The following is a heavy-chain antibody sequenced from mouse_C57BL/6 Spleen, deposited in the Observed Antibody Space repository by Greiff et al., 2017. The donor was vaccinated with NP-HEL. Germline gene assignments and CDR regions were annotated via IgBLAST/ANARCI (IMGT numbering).Heavy chain of an antibody. CDR2: ISYDGSN. CDR3: ARDEDDGYYDY. D-gene: IGHD2-3*01. V-gene: IGHV3-6*01. CDR1: GYSITSGYY. Sequence: VQLKESGPGLVKPSQSLSLTCSVTGYSITSGYYWNWIRQFPGNKLEWMGYISYDGSNNYNPSLKNRISITRDTSKNQFFLKLNSVTTEDTATYYCARDEDDGYYDYWGQGTTLTVSS. J-gene: IGHJ2*01.